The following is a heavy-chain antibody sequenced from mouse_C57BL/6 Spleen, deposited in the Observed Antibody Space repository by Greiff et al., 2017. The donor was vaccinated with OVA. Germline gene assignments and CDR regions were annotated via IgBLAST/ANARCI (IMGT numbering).Heavy chain of an antibody. J-gene: IGHJ4*01. Sequence: QVQLQQPGAELVKPGASVKLSCKASGYTFTSYWMHWVKQRPGQGLEWIGMIHPNSGSTNYNEKFKSKATLTVDKSSSTAYMQLSSLTSEDSAVYYCARDCSNYYAMDYWGQGTSVTVSS. CDR2: IHPNSGST. D-gene: IGHD2-5*01. V-gene: IGHV1-64*01. CDR3: ARDCSNYYAMDY. CDR1: GYTFTSYW.